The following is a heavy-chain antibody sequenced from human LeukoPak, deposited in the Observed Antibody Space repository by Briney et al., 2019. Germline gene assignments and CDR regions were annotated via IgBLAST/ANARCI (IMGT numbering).Heavy chain of an antibody. Sequence: AASVKVSCKASGYTFTDYYMHWVRQAPGQGLEWMGWINPNSGGTDYAQKFQGRVTMTRDTPISTAYMDLSRLRSDDTAVYYCARFDGATVGWGQGTLVTVSS. V-gene: IGHV1-2*02. D-gene: IGHD4-23*01. CDR3: ARFDGATVG. CDR2: INPNSGGT. CDR1: GYTFTDYY. J-gene: IGHJ4*02.